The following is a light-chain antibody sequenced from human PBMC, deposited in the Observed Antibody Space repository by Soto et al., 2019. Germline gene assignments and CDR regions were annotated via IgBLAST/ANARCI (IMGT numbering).Light chain of an antibody. J-gene: IGKJ4*01. CDR2: AAS. CDR3: HKYHSAPCSA. V-gene: IGKV1-27*01. CDR1: QGISNY. Sequence: DIQMTQSPSSLSASVGDRVTITCRASQGISNYLAWYQQKPGKVPKLLIYAASTLQSGVPSRFSGSGSGTDFTLTISSLQPEDVAPYYCHKYHSAPCSAFGGGTKVEIK.